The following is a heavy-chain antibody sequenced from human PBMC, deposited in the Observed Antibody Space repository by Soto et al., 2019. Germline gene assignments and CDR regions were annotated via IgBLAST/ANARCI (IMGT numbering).Heavy chain of an antibody. Sequence: EVQLVESGGGLVQPGGSLRLSCAASGFTFSSYRMSWVRQAPGKGLEWVANIKQDGSEKYYVDSVKGRFTISRDNAKNSLYLQMNSLRAEDTAVYYCAREERFLEWLPIPSYYYYGMDVWGQGTTVTVSS. CDR2: IKQDGSEK. J-gene: IGHJ6*02. D-gene: IGHD3-3*01. V-gene: IGHV3-7*01. CDR1: GFTFSSYR. CDR3: AREERFLEWLPIPSYYYYGMDV.